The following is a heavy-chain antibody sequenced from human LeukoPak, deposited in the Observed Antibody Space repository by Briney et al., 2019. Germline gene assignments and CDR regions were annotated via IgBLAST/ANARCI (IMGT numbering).Heavy chain of an antibody. CDR2: ISGSGGST. J-gene: IGHJ4*02. CDR3: AKARSRITYYYDSSPSGLVY. Sequence: GGSLRLSCAASGFTFSSYAMSWVRQAPGEGLEWVSAISGSGGSTYYADSVKGRLTISRDNSKKPLYLQMNSLRGEDPALYYWAKARSRITYYYDSSPSGLVYWGQGTLVTVSS. D-gene: IGHD3-22*01. CDR1: GFTFSSYA. V-gene: IGHV3-23*01.